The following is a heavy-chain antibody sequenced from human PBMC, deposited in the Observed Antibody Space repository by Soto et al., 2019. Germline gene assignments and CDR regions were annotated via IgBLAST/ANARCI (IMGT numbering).Heavy chain of an antibody. CDR2: INAGNGNT. CDR1: GYTFTSYA. CDR3: ARSRDYCSSTSCYFNWFDP. J-gene: IGHJ5*02. D-gene: IGHD2-2*01. V-gene: IGHV1-3*01. Sequence: QVQLVQSGAEVQKPGASVKVSCKASGYTFTSYAMHWVRQAPGQRLEWMGWINAGNGNTKYSQKFQGRVTITRDTSASTAYMELSSLRSEDTAVYYCARSRDYCSSTSCYFNWFDPWGQGTLVTVSS.